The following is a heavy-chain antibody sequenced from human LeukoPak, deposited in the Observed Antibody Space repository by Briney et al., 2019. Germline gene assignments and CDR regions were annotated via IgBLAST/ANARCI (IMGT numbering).Heavy chain of an antibody. CDR3: AKDGSYDFWSGYKGDYFDY. D-gene: IGHD3-3*01. J-gene: IGHJ4*02. CDR1: GFTVSSNY. V-gene: IGHV3-66*01. CDR2: IYSGGST. Sequence: GGSLRLSCAASGFTVSSNYMSWVRQAPGKGLEWVSVIYSGGSTYYADSVKGRFTISRDNSKNTLYLQMNSLRAEDTAVYYCAKDGSYDFWSGYKGDYFDYWGQGTLVTVSS.